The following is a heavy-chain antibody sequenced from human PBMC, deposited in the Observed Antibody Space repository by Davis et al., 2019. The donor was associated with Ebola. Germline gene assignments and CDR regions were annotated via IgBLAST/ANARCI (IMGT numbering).Heavy chain of an antibody. CDR1: GYTFTSYG. J-gene: IGHJ5*02. D-gene: IGHD2-2*02. CDR2: ISTYNGKT. V-gene: IGHV1-18*01. Sequence: ASVKVSCKASGYTFTSYGISWVRQAPGQGLEWMGWISTYNGKTNYAQRLQGRITMTTDTSTSTAYMELRNPTSDDTAVYYCVRTYLLNWFDPWGQGTLVTVSS. CDR3: VRTYLLNWFDP.